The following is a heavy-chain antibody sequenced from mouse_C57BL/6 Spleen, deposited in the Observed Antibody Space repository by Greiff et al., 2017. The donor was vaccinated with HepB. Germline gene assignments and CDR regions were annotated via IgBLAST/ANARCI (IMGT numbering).Heavy chain of an antibody. CDR1: GYTFTDYY. CDR2: INPNNGGT. D-gene: IGHD1-1*01. V-gene: IGHV1-26*01. CDR3: ARSRTVVGYYVDY. J-gene: IGHJ2*01. Sequence: EVQLQQSGPELVKPGASVKISCKASGYTFTDYYMNWVKQSHGKSLEWIGDINPNNGGTSYNQKFKGKATLTVDKSSSTAYMELRSLTSEDSAVYYCARSRTVVGYYVDYWGQGTTLTVSS.